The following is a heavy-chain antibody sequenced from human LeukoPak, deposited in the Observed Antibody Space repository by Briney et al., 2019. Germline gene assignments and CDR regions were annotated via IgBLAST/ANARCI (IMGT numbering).Heavy chain of an antibody. D-gene: IGHD6-13*01. V-gene: IGHV3-21*01. Sequence: GGSLRLSCAASGFTFSSYSMNWVRQAPGKGLEWVSSISSSSSYIYYADSVKGRFTISRDNAKNSLYLQMNSLRAEDTAVYYCAREHRGIAAAGGYCYMDVWGKGTTVTISS. J-gene: IGHJ6*03. CDR3: AREHRGIAAAGGYCYMDV. CDR2: ISSSSSYI. CDR1: GFTFSSYS.